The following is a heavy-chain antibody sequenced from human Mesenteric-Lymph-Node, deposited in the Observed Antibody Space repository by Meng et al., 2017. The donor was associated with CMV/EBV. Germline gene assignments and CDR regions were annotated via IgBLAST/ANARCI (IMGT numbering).Heavy chain of an antibody. V-gene: IGHV4-59*01. J-gene: IGHJ1*01. CDR3: ARGEEDVLRYFDWLPRATEYFHH. CDR2: VSWFGTTNTGNT. Sequence: IRQPPGKGLESIGDVSWFGTTNTGNTKYNPSLKSRVTISVNTSKNQFSLNLRSVTAADTAIYYCARGEEDVLRYFDWLPRATEYFHHWGQGTLVTVSS. D-gene: IGHD3-9*01.